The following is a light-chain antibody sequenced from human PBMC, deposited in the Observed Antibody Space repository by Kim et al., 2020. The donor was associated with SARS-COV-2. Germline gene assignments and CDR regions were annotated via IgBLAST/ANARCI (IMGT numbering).Light chain of an antibody. Sequence: SSELTQDPAVSVALGQTVRITCQGDSLRNYYASWYQQKPRQAPVLVIYGKNNRPSGIPDRFSGSNSGNTASLTITGAQAEDDADSYCKSRDTSDDHLGVF. CDR2: GKN. CDR1: SLRNYY. J-gene: IGLJ3*02. CDR3: KSRDTSDDHLGV. V-gene: IGLV3-19*01.